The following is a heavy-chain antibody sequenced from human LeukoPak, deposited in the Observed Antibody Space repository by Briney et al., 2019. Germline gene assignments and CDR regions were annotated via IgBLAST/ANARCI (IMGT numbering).Heavy chain of an antibody. CDR3: AKDDRWLQFCC. D-gene: IGHD5-24*01. CDR1: GFTFSSHG. J-gene: IGHJ4*02. V-gene: IGHV3-23*01. Sequence: GGSLRLSCAASGFTFSSHGMNWVRQAPGKGLEWVSGIIPSGHTTYYADSVRGRFTISRDNSRNTLYLQMNSLRAEDTAVYYCAKDDRWLQFCCWGQGTRVTVSA. CDR2: IIPSGHTT.